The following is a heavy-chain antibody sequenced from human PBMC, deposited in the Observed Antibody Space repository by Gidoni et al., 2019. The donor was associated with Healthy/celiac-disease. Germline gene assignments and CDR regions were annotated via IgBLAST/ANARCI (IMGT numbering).Heavy chain of an antibody. D-gene: IGHD6-19*01. V-gene: IGHV3-11*01. CDR2: ISSSGSTI. CDR3: AREDTGYSSGGLDY. J-gene: IGHJ4*02. Sequence: PGKGLEWVSYISSSGSTIYYADSVKGRFTISRDNAKNSLYLQMNSLRAEDTAVYYCAREDTGYSSGGLDYWGQGTLVTVSS.